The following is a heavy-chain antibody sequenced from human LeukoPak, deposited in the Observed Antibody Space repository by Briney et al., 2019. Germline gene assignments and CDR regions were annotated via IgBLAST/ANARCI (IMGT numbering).Heavy chain of an antibody. CDR1: GFTFSSYA. J-gene: IGHJ6*02. CDR3: ARDPVRIVVVPAAYYYYYYGMDV. V-gene: IGHV3-30-3*01. CDR2: ISYDGSNK. D-gene: IGHD2-2*01. Sequence: PGRSLRLSGAASGFTFSSYAMHWVRQAPGKGLEWVAVISYDGSNKYYADSVKGRFTISRDNSKNTLYLQMNSLRAEDTAVYYCARDPVRIVVVPAAYYYYYYGMDVWGQGTTVTVSS.